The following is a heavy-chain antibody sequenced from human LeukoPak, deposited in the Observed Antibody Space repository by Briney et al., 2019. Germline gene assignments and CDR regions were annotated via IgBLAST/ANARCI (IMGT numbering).Heavy chain of an antibody. Sequence: AGGSLRLSCAASGFTFSSYGMHWVRQAPGKGLEWVAVISYDGSNKYYADSVKGRFTISRDNSKNTLYLQMNSLRAEDTAVYYCAKDPQLWLTVGAFDIWGQGTMVTVSS. CDR3: AKDPQLWLTVGAFDI. D-gene: IGHD5-18*01. V-gene: IGHV3-30*18. CDR1: GFTFSSYG. J-gene: IGHJ3*02. CDR2: ISYDGSNK.